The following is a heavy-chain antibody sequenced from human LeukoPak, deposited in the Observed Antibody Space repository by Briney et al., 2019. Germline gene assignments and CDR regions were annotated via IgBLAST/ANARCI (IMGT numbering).Heavy chain of an antibody. CDR1: GYTFTSYD. CDR3: ARVLRDNWFDP. Sequence: VASVKVSCKASGYTFTSYDINWVRQAPGQGLEWMGWMNPNSGNTGYAQKFQGRVTMTRNTSISTPYMELSSLRSEDTAVYYCARVLRDNWFDPWGQGNLVTVSS. V-gene: IGHV1-8*01. J-gene: IGHJ5*02. D-gene: IGHD4-17*01. CDR2: MNPNSGNT.